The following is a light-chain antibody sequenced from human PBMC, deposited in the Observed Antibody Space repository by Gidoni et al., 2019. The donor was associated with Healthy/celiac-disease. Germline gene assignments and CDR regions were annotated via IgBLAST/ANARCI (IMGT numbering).Light chain of an antibody. J-gene: IGLJ2*01. CDR3: QVWDSSSDQEV. V-gene: IGLV3-21*03. CDR1: NIGSKS. Sequence: SYLLTQPPSVSVAPGKTARITCRGNNIGSKSVHWSHQKPGQAPVLVVYDDSDRPSGIPERFSGSNSGNTATLTISRVEAGDEADYYCQVWDSSSDQEVFGGGTKLTVL. CDR2: DDS.